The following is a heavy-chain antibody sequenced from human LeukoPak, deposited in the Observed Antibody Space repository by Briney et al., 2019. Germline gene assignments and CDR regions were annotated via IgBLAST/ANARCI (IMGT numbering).Heavy chain of an antibody. D-gene: IGHD1-26*01. V-gene: IGHV4-59*01. J-gene: IGHJ4*02. CDR1: GGSISSYC. CDR3: ARGWELSFDY. Sequence: SETLSLTCTVSGGSISSYCRSWIRQPPGKGLEWIGYIYYSGSTNYNPSLKSRVTISVDTSKNQFSLKLSSVTAADTAVYYCARGWELSFDYWGQGTLVTVSS. CDR2: IYYSGST.